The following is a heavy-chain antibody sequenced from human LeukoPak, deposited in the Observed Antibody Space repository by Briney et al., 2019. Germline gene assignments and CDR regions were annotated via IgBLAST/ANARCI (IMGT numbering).Heavy chain of an antibody. CDR2: INHSGST. Sequence: SETLSLTCAVYGGSFSGYYWSWIRQPPGKGLEWIGEINHSGSTNYNPSLKSRVTISVDTSKNQFSLKLSSVTAADTAVYYCAREPTSGREPTSGRPLDYWGQGTLVTVPS. J-gene: IGHJ4*02. CDR3: AREPTSGREPTSGRPLDY. V-gene: IGHV4-34*01. CDR1: GGSFSGYY. D-gene: IGHD5-12*01.